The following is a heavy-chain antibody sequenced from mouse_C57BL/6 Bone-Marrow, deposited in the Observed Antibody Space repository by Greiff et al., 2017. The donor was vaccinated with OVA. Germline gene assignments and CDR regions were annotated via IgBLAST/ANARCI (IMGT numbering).Heavy chain of an antibody. CDR3: TRRGDY. V-gene: IGHV1-15*01. CDR2: IDPETGGT. CDR1: GYTFTDYE. J-gene: IGHJ2*01. Sequence: VQLQESGAELVRPGASVTLSCKASGYTFTDYEMHWVKQTPVHGLEWIGAIDPETGGTAYNQKFKGKAILTADKSSSTAYMELRSLTSEDSAVYYCTRRGDYWGQGTTLTVSS.